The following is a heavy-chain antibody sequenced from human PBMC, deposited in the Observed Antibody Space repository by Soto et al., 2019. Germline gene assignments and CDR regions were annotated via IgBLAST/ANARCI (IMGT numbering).Heavy chain of an antibody. Sequence: QVHLQESGPGLVKPSQTLSLTCTVSGGSISSGGYYWSWIRQHPGKGLEWIGYIYYSGSTYYNPSLNSRVTISVDTSKNQFSLKLSSVTAADTAVYYCARHPKQTALTTRGGGGMDVCGQGTTVTVSS. CDR1: GGSISSGGYY. CDR2: IYYSGST. D-gene: IGHD4-17*01. J-gene: IGHJ6*02. CDR3: ARHPKQTALTTRGGGGMDV. V-gene: IGHV4-31*03.